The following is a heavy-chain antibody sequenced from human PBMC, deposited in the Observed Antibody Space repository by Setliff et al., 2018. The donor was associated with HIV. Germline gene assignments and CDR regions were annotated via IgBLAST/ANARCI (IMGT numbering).Heavy chain of an antibody. V-gene: IGHV1-46*01. CDR3: ARGWEGGMDY. D-gene: IGHD1-26*01. Sequence: ASVKVSCKASGYTFTRYFMHCVRQAPGQGLEWLGMINPSGGSTWYAQKFQGRVTMTGDTSTNTLYMELSSLRSEDTAVYYCARGWEGGMDYWGQGTLGTSPQ. J-gene: IGHJ4*02. CDR2: INPSGGST. CDR1: GYTFTRYF.